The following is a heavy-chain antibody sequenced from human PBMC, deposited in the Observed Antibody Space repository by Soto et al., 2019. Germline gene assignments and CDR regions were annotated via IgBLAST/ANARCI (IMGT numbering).Heavy chain of an antibody. CDR3: HKYSGPLIMPAA. D-gene: IGHD1-26*01. Sequence: ASVKVSCKASGYTFTSYAMHWVRQAPGQRLEWMGWINAGNGNTKYSQKFQGRVTITRDTSASTAYMELNSLKIEDTAVYYCHKYSGPLIMPAALGPGTLVTVSS. J-gene: IGHJ5*02. V-gene: IGHV1-3*01. CDR1: GYTFTSYA. CDR2: INAGNGNT.